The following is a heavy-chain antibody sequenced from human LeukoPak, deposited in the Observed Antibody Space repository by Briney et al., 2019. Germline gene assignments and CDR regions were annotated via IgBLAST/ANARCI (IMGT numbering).Heavy chain of an antibody. J-gene: IGHJ4*02. D-gene: IGHD3-16*02. CDR2: IYYSGST. V-gene: IGHV4-59*01. CDR1: GDSISSYY. CDR3: ARATRVYDYVWESYRSSYLDY. Sequence: PSETLSLTCTVSGDSISSYYWSWIRQPPGKGLKWIGYIYYSGSTKYNHSLKSRVTISVDKSKNQFSLKLSSLTAADTAVYYCARATRVYDYVWESYRSSYLDYWGQGILVTVSS.